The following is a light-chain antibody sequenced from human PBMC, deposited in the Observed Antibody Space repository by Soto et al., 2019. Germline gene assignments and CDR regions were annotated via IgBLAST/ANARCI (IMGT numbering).Light chain of an antibody. CDR1: SSDVGGYNY. CDR3: SSDTSSSSWV. CDR2: EVS. Sequence: QSALTQPASVSGSPGQSITISCTGTSSDVGGYNYVSWYQQHPGKAPKLMIYEVSNRPSGVSNRFSGSKSGNTASLTISGLQAEDEADYYCSSDTSSSSWVFGGGTKLTLL. V-gene: IGLV2-14*01. J-gene: IGLJ3*02.